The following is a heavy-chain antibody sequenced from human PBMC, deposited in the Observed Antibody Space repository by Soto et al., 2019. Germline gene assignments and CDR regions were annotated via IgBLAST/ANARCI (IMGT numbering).Heavy chain of an antibody. CDR1: GDTFTNYG. D-gene: IGHD3-3*01. CDR3: ARRRAGGYYDFWSGPFFDY. V-gene: IGHV1-18*01. Sequence: ASVKVSCKASGDTFTNYGFSWVRQAPGQGLEWMGWISAHNGNTNYAHKFQGRVTMTTETSTNTAYMELRSLRSDDTAVYYCARRRAGGYYDFWSGPFFDYWGQGTLVTVSS. CDR2: ISAHNGNT. J-gene: IGHJ4*02.